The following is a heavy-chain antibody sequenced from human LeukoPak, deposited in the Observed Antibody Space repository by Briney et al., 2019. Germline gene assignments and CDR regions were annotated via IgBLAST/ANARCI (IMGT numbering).Heavy chain of an antibody. CDR2: IIPIFGTA. Sequence: KISCKASGYTFTSYDINWVRQAPGQGLEWMGGIIPIFGTANYAQKFQGRVTITTDESTSTAYMELSSLRSEDTAVYYCARGPWSGQGPVFDPWGQGTLVTVSS. J-gene: IGHJ5*02. V-gene: IGHV1-69*05. CDR1: GYTFTSYD. CDR3: ARGPWSGQGPVFDP. D-gene: IGHD3-3*01.